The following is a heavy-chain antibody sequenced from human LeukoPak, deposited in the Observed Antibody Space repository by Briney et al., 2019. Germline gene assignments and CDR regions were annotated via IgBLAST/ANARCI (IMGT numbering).Heavy chain of an antibody. CDR2: IKQDESER. J-gene: IGHJ4*02. V-gene: IGHV3-7*03. Sequence: PGGSLRLSCAASGFTFSDYWMHWVRQAPGKGLEWVANIKQDESERYYVDSVKGRFTISRDNSKNPLYLQMDSLRVEDTAIYYCARKLHNWGQGTLVTVSS. CDR1: GFTFSDYW. CDR3: ARKLHN.